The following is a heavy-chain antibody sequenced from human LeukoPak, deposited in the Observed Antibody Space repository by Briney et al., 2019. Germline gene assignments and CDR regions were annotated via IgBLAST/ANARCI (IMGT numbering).Heavy chain of an antibody. Sequence: PSETLSLTCTVSGGSISSGGYYWSWIRQPPGKGLEWIGHIYHSGSTYYNPSLKSRVTISVDTSKNQFSLKLSSVTAADTAVYYCARVPYDYGDVHRAFDIWGQGTMVTVSS. CDR3: ARVPYDYGDVHRAFDI. CDR2: IYHSGST. V-gene: IGHV4-30-2*05. D-gene: IGHD4-17*01. J-gene: IGHJ3*02. CDR1: GGSISSGGYY.